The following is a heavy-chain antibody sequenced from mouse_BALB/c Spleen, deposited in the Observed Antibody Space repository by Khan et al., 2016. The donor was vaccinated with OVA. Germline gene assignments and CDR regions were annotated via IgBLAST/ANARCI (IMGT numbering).Heavy chain of an antibody. D-gene: IGHD1-2*01. Sequence: EVELVESGPELVKPGASVKISCRASGYTFTDYIMDWVKQSHGKSLEWIGYIYPNNGDTGYNQKFKTKATLNVDISSSTAYMELRSLTSEDSAVYYCASSGYCSFAYWGQGTLVTVSA. V-gene: IGHV1S29*02. CDR1: GYTFTDYI. CDR3: ASSGYCSFAY. J-gene: IGHJ3*01. CDR2: IYPNNGDT.